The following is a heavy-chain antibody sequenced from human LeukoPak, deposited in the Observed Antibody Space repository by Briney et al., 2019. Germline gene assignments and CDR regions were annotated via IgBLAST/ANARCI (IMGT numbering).Heavy chain of an antibody. CDR1: GGSISSGGYS. D-gene: IGHD5-12*01. CDR2: IYHSGST. J-gene: IGHJ4*02. Sequence: SQTLSLTCAVSGGSISSGGYSWSWIRQPPGKGLEWIGYIYHSGSTYYNPSLKSRVTISVDTSKNQFSLKLSSVTAADTAVHYCARVLVGYSGYDLYYFDYWGQGTLVTVSS. CDR3: ARVLVGYSGYDLYYFDY. V-gene: IGHV4-30-2*01.